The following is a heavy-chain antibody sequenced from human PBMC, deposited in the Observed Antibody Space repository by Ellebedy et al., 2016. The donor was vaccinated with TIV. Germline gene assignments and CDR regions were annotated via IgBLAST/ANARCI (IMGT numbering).Heavy chain of an antibody. CDR2: INPNSGGT. CDR3: AAFPYISTSSAF. J-gene: IGHJ4*02. Sequence: ASVKVSCKASGYTFTGYYMHWVRQAPGQGLEWMGWINPNSGGTNYAQKFQGWVTMTRDTSISTAYMELSRLTSDDTAVYYCAAFPYISTSSAFWGQGTLVTVSS. V-gene: IGHV1-2*04. CDR1: GYTFTGYY. D-gene: IGHD3-3*02.